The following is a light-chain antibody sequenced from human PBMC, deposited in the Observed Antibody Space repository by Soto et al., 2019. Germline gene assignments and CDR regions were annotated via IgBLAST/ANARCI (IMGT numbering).Light chain of an antibody. J-gene: IGLJ2*01. Sequence: QSVLTQPPSVSGAPGQRVTISCTGRSSNIGSTYDVQWFQQLPGTAPKLLIYGNTNRPSGVPDRFSGSKSGTSASLAITGLQAEYEADYYCQFYDNNLEIFGGGTKLTVL. CDR1: SSNIGSTYD. CDR3: QFYDNNLEI. V-gene: IGLV1-40*01. CDR2: GNT.